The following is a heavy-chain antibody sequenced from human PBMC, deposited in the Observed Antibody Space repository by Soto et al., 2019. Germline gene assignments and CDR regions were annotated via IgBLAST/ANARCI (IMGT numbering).Heavy chain of an antibody. CDR2: IFHDGTA. CDR1: CVSLTSGNW. J-gene: IGHJ4*02. Sequence: NPSETLSLTCAVSCVSLTSGNWWTWVRQSPQRGLEYIGEIFHDGTANYYPSFERRVAMSVDTSRNQFSLKLTSVTAADTAVYFCARLVYDTRLNYMYFDFWGPGTLVTVSS. CDR3: ARLVYDTRLNYMYFDF. V-gene: IGHV4-4*02. D-gene: IGHD3-10*01.